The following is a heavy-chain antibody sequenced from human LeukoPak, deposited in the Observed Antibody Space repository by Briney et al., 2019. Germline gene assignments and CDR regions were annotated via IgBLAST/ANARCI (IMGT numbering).Heavy chain of an antibody. J-gene: IGHJ4*02. V-gene: IGHV4-59*01. CDR1: GGSISSYY. CDR3: ALGENFDY. Sequence: SETLSLTCTVSGGSISSYYWSWIRQPPGKGLEWIGYIYYSGSTNFNPSLKSRVTISVDTSKNQFSLKLSSVTAADTAVYYCALGENFDYWGQGTLVTVSS. D-gene: IGHD5-24*01. CDR2: IYYSGST.